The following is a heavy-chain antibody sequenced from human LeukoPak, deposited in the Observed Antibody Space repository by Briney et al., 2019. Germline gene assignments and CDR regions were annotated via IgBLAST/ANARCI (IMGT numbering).Heavy chain of an antibody. Sequence: AASVKVSCKASGGTFSSYAISWVRQAPGQGLEWMGRIIPILGIANYAQKFQGRVTMTEDTSTDTAYMELSSLRSEDTAVYYCATPSGSNLPAAIRFAFDIWGQGTMVTVSS. CDR2: IIPILGIA. V-gene: IGHV1-69*04. CDR3: ATPSGSNLPAAIRFAFDI. J-gene: IGHJ3*02. CDR1: GGTFSSYA. D-gene: IGHD2-2*02.